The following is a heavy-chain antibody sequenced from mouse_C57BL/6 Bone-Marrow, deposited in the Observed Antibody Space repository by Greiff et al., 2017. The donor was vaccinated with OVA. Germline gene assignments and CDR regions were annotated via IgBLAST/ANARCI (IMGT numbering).Heavy chain of an antibody. J-gene: IGHJ1*03. V-gene: IGHV1-15*01. CDR3: TRRITTVVATDGYFDV. D-gene: IGHD1-1*01. Sequence: QVQLQQSGAELVRPGASVTLSCKASGYTFTDYEMHWVKQTPVHGLEWIGAIDPETGGTAYNQKFKGKAILTADKSSSTAYMELRSLTSEDSAVYYCTRRITTVVATDGYFDVWGTGTTVTVSS. CDR1: GYTFTDYE. CDR2: IDPETGGT.